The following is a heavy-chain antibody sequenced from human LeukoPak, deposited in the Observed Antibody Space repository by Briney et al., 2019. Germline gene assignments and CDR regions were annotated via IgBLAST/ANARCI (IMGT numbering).Heavy chain of an antibody. D-gene: IGHD6-13*01. Sequence: GESLKISCKGSGYSFSNYWIGWVRQMPGKGLEWMGIIYPGDSDTRYSPSFQGQVTISADKSISAAYLQWSSLKASDTAMYYCARLLRNIAAAVYYFDYWGQGTLVTVSS. V-gene: IGHV5-51*01. CDR1: GYSFSNYW. J-gene: IGHJ4*02. CDR3: ARLLRNIAAAVYYFDY. CDR2: IYPGDSDT.